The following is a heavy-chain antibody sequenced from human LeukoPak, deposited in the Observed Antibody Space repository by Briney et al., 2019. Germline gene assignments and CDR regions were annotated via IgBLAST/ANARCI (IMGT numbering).Heavy chain of an antibody. CDR2: FSRRGGST. D-gene: IGHD5/OR15-5a*01. Sequence: PGRSLRLSRAVSGFALRRLGITGAPQAPGKGLEWGSAFSRRGGSTYKADSAKGRSTFPRDKSRSTLSLHMNRLRAEEPPTFHCAGGGGGPVSKGVSYGWGEGILVTVSS. J-gene: IGHJ4*02. CDR3: AGGGGGPVSKGVSYG. CDR1: GFALRRLG. V-gene: IGHV3-23*01.